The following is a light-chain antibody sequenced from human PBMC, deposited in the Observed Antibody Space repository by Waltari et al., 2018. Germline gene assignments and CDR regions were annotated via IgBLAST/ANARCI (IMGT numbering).Light chain of an antibody. J-gene: IGLJ3*02. CDR2: VNSEGSH. Sequence: QLVLTQSPSASASLGASVKLTCTLSSGHSSNVIAWLQQQPEKGPRYLMKVNSEGSHRKGDEIPGRFSGSSSGAERDLTISNLQSEDEADYYCQTGGHGTWVFGGGTKLTVL. V-gene: IGLV4-69*01. CDR1: SGHSSNV. CDR3: QTGGHGTWV.